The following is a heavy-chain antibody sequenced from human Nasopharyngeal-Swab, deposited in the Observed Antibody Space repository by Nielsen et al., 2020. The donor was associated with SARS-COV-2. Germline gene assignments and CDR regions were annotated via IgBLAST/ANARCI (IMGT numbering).Heavy chain of an antibody. V-gene: IGHV3-53*01. J-gene: IGHJ5*02. CDR2: IYSGGST. D-gene: IGHD6-19*01. CDR1: GFTVSSNY. Sequence: GESLKISCAASGFTVSSNYMSWVRQAPGKGLEWVSVIYSGGSTYYADSVKGRFTISRDNSKNTLYLQMNSLRAEDTAVYYCAKGEDSSGWYPPGFDPWGQGTLVTVSS. CDR3: AKGEDSSGWYPPGFDP.